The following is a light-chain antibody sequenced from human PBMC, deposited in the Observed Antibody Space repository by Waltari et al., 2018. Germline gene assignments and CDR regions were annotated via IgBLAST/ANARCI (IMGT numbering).Light chain of an antibody. CDR1: QSVSSN. V-gene: IGKV3-15*01. CDR2: GAS. Sequence: ERVMTQSPATLSVSPGERATLSCRASQSVSSNLAWYQQKPGQAPRLLIYGASTRATGIPDRFSGSGSVTEFTLTISSLQSADFAVYYCQQYNDWPPVYTFGQGTKLEIK. J-gene: IGKJ2*01. CDR3: QQYNDWPPVYT.